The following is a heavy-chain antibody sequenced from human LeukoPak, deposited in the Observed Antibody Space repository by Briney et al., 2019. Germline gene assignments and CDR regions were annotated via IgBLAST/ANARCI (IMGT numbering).Heavy chain of an antibody. V-gene: IGHV1-2*02. J-gene: IGHJ4*02. D-gene: IGHD3-3*01. CDR2: INPNSGGT. CDR3: ARVGDAFDY. CDR1: GYTFSAYH. Sequence: ASVKVSCKASGYTFSAYHIHWVRQAPGQGLEWMGWINPNSGGTNFAPKFHGRVSMTRDTSLSTAYMELSSLRSDDTAVYYCARVGDAFDYWGQGTLVTVSS.